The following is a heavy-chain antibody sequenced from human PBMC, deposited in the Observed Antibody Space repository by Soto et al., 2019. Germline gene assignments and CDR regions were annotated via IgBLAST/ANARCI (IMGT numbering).Heavy chain of an antibody. CDR2: MNPNSGNT. CDR1: GYTFTSYD. CDR3: ARSAQEGYYYYYYMDV. V-gene: IGHV1-8*01. Sequence: ASVKVSCKASGYTFTSYDINWVRQATGQGLEWMGWMNPNSGNTGYAQKFQGRVTMTRNTSISTAYMELSSLRSEDTAVYYCARSAQEGYYYYYYMDVWGKGTTVTVSS. J-gene: IGHJ6*03.